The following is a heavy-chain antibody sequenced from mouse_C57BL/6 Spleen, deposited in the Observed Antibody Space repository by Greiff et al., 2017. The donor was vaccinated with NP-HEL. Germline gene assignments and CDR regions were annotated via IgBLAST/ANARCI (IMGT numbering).Heavy chain of an antibody. J-gene: IGHJ3*01. D-gene: IGHD2-4*01. CDR1: GYTFTSYW. CDR3: ARRDDYGEGFAY. CDR2: IYPSDSET. Sequence: VQLQQPGAELVRPGSSVTLSCKASGYTFTSYWMDWVKQRPGQGLEWIGNIYPSDSETHYNQKFKDKATLTVDKSSSTAYMQLSSLTSEDSAVYYCARRDDYGEGFAYWGQGTLVTVSA. V-gene: IGHV1-61*01.